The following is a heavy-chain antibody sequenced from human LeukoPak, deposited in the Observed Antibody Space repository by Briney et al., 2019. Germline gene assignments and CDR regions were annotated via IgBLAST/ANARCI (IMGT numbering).Heavy chain of an antibody. CDR3: ASAQGIAAAGKPLDAFDI. V-gene: IGHV1-2*02. CDR2: INPNSGGT. Sequence: ASVKVSCKASGYTFTGYFMHWVRQAPGQGLEWMGWINPNSGGTNYAQKFQGRVTMTRDTSISTAYMELSRLRSDDTAVYYCASAQGIAAAGKPLDAFDIWGQGTMVTVSS. CDR1: GYTFTGYF. D-gene: IGHD6-13*01. J-gene: IGHJ3*02.